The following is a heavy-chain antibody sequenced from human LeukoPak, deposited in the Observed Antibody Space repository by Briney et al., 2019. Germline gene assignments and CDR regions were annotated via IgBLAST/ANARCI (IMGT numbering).Heavy chain of an antibody. CDR3: ASQGYSYGIDY. V-gene: IGHV4-59*08. CDR1: GGSISSYY. CDR2: IYYSGST. D-gene: IGHD5-18*01. Sequence: SETLSLTCTVSGGSISSYYWSWIRQPPGKGLEWIGYIYYSGSTNYNPSLKSRVTISVDTSKNQFSLKLSSVTAADTAVYYCASQGYSYGIDYWGQGTLVTVSS. J-gene: IGHJ4*02.